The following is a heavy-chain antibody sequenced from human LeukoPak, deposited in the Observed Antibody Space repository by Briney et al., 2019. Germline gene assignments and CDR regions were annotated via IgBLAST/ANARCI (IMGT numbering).Heavy chain of an antibody. Sequence: GGSLRLSCAGSGFSFSSYGMHWVRQAPGKGLEWMAFIRSDGSNKYYADSVKGRFTISRDNSKNTLYLQMNSLRAEDTAVYYCAKYYYDSSGYYLPYYYYYMDVWGKGTTVTVSS. CDR3: AKYYYDSSGYYLPYYYYYMDV. D-gene: IGHD3-22*01. V-gene: IGHV3-30*02. CDR1: GFSFSSYG. J-gene: IGHJ6*03. CDR2: IRSDGSNK.